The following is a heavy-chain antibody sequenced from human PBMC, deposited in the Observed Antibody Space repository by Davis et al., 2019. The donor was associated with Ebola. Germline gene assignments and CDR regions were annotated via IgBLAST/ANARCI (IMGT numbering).Heavy chain of an antibody. V-gene: IGHV3-74*01. Sequence: GESLKISCAASGFTFSSYEMNWVRQAPGKGLVWVSRINSDGSSTSYADSVKGRFTISRDNAKNTLYLQMNSLRAEDTAVYYCARVTDSGSYYSPFDYWGQGTLVTVSS. CDR3: ARVTDSGSYYSPFDY. D-gene: IGHD1-26*01. J-gene: IGHJ4*02. CDR1: GFTFSSYE. CDR2: INSDGSST.